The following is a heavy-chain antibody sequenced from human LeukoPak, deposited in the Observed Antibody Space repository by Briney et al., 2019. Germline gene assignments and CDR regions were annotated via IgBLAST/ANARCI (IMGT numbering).Heavy chain of an antibody. Sequence: SGTLSLTCAVYGGSFSGYYWSWIRQPPGKGLEWIGEINHSGSTNYNPSLKSRVTISVDTSKNQFSLKLSSVTAADTAVYYCARRYSSGWPFDYWGQGTLVTVSS. CDR2: INHSGST. CDR1: GGSFSGYY. CDR3: ARRYSSGWPFDY. V-gene: IGHV4-34*01. J-gene: IGHJ4*02. D-gene: IGHD6-19*01.